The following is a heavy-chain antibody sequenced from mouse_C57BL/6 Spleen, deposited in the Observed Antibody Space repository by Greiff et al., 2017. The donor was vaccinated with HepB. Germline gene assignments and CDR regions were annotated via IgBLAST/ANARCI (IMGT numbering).Heavy chain of an antibody. CDR1: GYAFSSSW. V-gene: IGHV1-82*01. J-gene: IGHJ4*01. CDR3: ARGGYLPMDY. Sequence: LVESGPELVKPGASVKISCKASGYAFSSSWMNWVKQRPGKGLEWIGRIYPGDGDTNYNGKFKGKATLTADKSSSTAYMQLSSLTSEDSAVYFCARGGYLPMDYWGQGTSVTVSS. CDR2: IYPGDGDT. D-gene: IGHD2-3*01.